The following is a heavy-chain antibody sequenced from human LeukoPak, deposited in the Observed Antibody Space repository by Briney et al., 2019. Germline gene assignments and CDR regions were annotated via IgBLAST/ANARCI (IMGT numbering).Heavy chain of an antibody. Sequence: GASVKVSCKASGYTLTDNHLSWVRQAPGQGLEWMGWIDPNSGVTNFAQNFQGRLTMTTDTSISTAYMELSRLTSDDTTVYYCARELGINAFDVWGQGTLVTVSS. V-gene: IGHV1-2*02. D-gene: IGHD1-26*01. CDR3: ARELGINAFDV. CDR2: IDPNSGVT. CDR1: GYTLTDNH. J-gene: IGHJ3*01.